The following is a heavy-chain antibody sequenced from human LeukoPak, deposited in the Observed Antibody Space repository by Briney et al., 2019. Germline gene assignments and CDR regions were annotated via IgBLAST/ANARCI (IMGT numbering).Heavy chain of an antibody. V-gene: IGHV3-53*01. CDR2: IYSGGST. D-gene: IGHD3-10*01. J-gene: IGHJ4*02. CDR1: GFIVSNSY. CDR3: ARDLTPYGSGSYRDY. Sequence: GGSLRLSCAASGFIVSNSYMTWVRQAPGKGLEWVSVIYSGGSTYYADSVKGRFTISRDNSKNTLYLQMNSLRAEDTAVYYCARDLTPYGSGSYRDYWGQGTLVTVSS.